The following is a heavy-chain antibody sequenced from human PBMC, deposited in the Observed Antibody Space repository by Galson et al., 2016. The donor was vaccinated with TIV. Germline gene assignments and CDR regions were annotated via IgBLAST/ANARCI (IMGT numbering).Heavy chain of an antibody. D-gene: IGHD6-25*01. CDR2: ISVYNGNT. V-gene: IGHV1-18*01. CDR1: GYIFNNFG. CDR3: SRDNPSLLAAATIDY. Sequence: SVKVSCKASGYIFNNFGVSWVRQAPGQGLEWMAWISVYNGNTNYAQSLQGRVTLTTDTSTSTAYMELRSLRSDDTAVYYFSRDNPSLLAAATIDYWGQGTLVTVSS. J-gene: IGHJ4*02.